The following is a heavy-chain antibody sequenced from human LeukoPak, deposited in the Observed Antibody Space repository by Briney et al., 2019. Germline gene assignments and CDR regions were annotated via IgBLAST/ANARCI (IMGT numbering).Heavy chain of an antibody. J-gene: IGHJ6*02. CDR2: ISSSSSYI. CDR3: ARDYSGYDWEYGMDV. D-gene: IGHD5-12*01. CDR1: GFTFSSYS. V-gene: IGHV3-21*01. Sequence: GGSLRLSCAASGFTFSSYSMNWVRQAPGKGLEWVSSISSSSSYIYYADSVKGRFTISRDNAKNSLYLQMNSLRAEDTAVYYCARDYSGYDWEYGMDVWGQGTTVTVSS.